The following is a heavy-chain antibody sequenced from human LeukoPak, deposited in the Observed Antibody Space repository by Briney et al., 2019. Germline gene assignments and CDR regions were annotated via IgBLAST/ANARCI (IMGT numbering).Heavy chain of an antibody. CDR2: ISGSGGST. J-gene: IGHJ5*02. V-gene: IGHV3-23*01. Sequence: GWSLRLSFASSVFTYRRYAMSWVRQPAGRGLEGVSAISGSGGSTYYADSLKGRFTISRDNSKNTLYQQMNSLRAEDTAVYYCANPGKEAAAGTGLGFDPWGQGTLVTVSS. D-gene: IGHD6-13*01. CDR1: VFTYRRYA. CDR3: ANPGKEAAAGTGLGFDP.